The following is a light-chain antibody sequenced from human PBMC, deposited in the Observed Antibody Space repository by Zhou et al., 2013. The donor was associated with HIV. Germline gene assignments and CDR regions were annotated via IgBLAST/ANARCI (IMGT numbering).Light chain of an antibody. CDR2: GAS. CDR1: QSVSSN. V-gene: IGKV3-15*01. J-gene: IGKJ5*01. CDR3: QQYDDWPT. Sequence: EIVMTQSPATLSVSPGERATLSCRASQSVSSNLTWYQHKPGQAPRLLIFGASTRATGVPVRFSGFGSGTDFTLSISSLQSEDFAIYYCQQYDDWPTFGQGTRLEIK.